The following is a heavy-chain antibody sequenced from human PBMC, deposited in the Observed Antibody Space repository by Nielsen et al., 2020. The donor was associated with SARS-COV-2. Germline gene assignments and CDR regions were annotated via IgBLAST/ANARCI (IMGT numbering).Heavy chain of an antibody. Sequence: SETLSLTCTVSGGSISSGGYYWSWIRQHPGKDLEWIGYIYYSGSTNYNPSLKSRVTISVDTSKNQFSLKLSSVTAADTAVYYCARGQGDGYSGYDPNNWFDPWGQGTLVTVSS. CDR2: IYYSGST. J-gene: IGHJ5*02. CDR1: GGSISSGGYY. CDR3: ARGQGDGYSGYDPNNWFDP. D-gene: IGHD5-12*01. V-gene: IGHV4-61*08.